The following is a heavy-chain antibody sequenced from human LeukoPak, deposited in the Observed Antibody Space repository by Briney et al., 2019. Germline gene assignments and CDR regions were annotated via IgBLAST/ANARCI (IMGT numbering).Heavy chain of an antibody. D-gene: IGHD2-21*02. J-gene: IGHJ4*02. Sequence: ASVKVSCKASGYTLTGYYMHWVRQAPGQGLGWMGWINPNSGGTNYAQKFQGRVTMTRDTSISTAYMELSRLGSDDTAVYYCARVPFSYCGGDCYFDYWGQGTLVTVSS. V-gene: IGHV1-2*02. CDR3: ARVPFSYCGGDCYFDY. CDR1: GYTLTGYY. CDR2: INPNSGGT.